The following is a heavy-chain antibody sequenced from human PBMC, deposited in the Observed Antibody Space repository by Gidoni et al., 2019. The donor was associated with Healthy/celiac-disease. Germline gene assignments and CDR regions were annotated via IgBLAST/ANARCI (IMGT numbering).Heavy chain of an antibody. CDR2: T. Sequence: TNYNPSLKSRVTISVDTSKNQFSLKLSSVTAADTAVYYCARAVTIFGVASEWGQGTLVTVSS. V-gene: IGHV4-59*01. D-gene: IGHD3-3*01. J-gene: IGHJ4*02. CDR3: ARAVTIFGVASE.